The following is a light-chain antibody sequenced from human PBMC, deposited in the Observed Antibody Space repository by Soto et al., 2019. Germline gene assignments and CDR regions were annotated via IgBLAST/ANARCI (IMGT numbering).Light chain of an antibody. V-gene: IGKV1-39*01. CDR2: AAS. Sequence: DIQMTKSPSSLSASVGDRVTITCRASESISRHLNWYQQKPGKAPNLLIYAASSLQNGVPSRFRGGGSGTDLTIIISNLQPDDFATYYCQQRYTTRSITFGQGTRLEIK. CDR3: QQRYTTRSIT. J-gene: IGKJ5*01. CDR1: ESISRH.